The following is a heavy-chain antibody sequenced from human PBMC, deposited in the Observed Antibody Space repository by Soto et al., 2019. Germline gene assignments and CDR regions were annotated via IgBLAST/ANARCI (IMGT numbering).Heavy chain of an antibody. D-gene: IGHD6-13*01. CDR1: GGTFSSYA. V-gene: IGHV1-69*06. CDR3: AREGRSIAAAGNWYYFDY. Sequence: QVQLVQSGAEVKKPGSSVKVSCKASGGTFSSYAISWVRQAPGQGLEWMGGIIPIFGTANYAEKFQGRVTITADKATSTAYMELSSLRSEDTAVYYCAREGRSIAAAGNWYYFDYWGQGTLVTVST. J-gene: IGHJ4*02. CDR2: IIPIFGTA.